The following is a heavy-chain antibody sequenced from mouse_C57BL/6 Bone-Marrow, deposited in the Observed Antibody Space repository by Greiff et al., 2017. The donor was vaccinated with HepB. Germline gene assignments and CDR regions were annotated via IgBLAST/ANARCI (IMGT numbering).Heavy chain of an antibody. D-gene: IGHD1-1*01. CDR2: IDPANGNT. CDR3: ARRAYGSSHWYFDV. Sequence: EVQLQQSVAELVRPGASVKLSCTASGFNIKNTYMHWVKQRPEQGLEWIGRIDPANGNTKYAPKFQGKATITADTSSNTAYLQLNSLTSEDSAVYYCARRAYGSSHWYFDVWGTGTTVTVSS. CDR1: GFNIKNTY. V-gene: IGHV14-3*01. J-gene: IGHJ1*03.